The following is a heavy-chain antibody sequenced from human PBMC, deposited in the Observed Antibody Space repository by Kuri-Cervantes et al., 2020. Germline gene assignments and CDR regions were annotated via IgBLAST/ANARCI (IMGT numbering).Heavy chain of an antibody. Sequence: SETLSLTCTVSGGSISSSSYYWGWIRQPPGKVLEWIGNIYYSGSTYYNPSLKSRVTISVDTSKNQFSLKLSSVTAADTAVYYCARLGGADYGFWSGYLYYFDYWGQGTLVTVSS. J-gene: IGHJ4*02. CDR3: ARLGGADYGFWSGYLYYFDY. V-gene: IGHV4-39*01. CDR1: GGSISSSSYY. D-gene: IGHD3-3*01. CDR2: IYYSGST.